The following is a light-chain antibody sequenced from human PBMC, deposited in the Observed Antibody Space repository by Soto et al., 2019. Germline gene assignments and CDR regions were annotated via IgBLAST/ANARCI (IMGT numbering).Light chain of an antibody. J-gene: IGKJ5*01. V-gene: IGKV2D-29*02. Sequence: DIVVAQSPLSLPVTPGQPASISCQSSQSLLHITGETFLFWYLQKPGQSPQLLIYEVSTRVSGVPDRFSGSGSGTDFTLEISRVETDDVGIYYCMQSTQLPPTFGQGTRLEIK. CDR1: QSLLHITGETF. CDR2: EVS. CDR3: MQSTQLPPT.